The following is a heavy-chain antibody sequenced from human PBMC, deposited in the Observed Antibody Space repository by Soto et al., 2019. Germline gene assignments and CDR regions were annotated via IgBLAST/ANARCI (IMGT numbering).Heavy chain of an antibody. J-gene: IGHJ5*02. Sequence: SETLSLTCIVSGGSVSSVTYYWSWIRQPPGKGLEWIGYISYSGSTNYNPSLKSRVSMSLDTSKNQFSLKLISVTAADTAVYYCARADDYKSSWFDPWGQGTLVTVSS. V-gene: IGHV4-61*01. CDR1: GGSVSSVTYY. CDR2: ISYSGST. D-gene: IGHD4-4*01. CDR3: ARADDYKSSWFDP.